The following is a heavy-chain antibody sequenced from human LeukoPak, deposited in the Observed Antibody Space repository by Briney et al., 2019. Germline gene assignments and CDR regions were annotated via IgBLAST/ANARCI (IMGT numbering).Heavy chain of an antibody. J-gene: IGHJ4*02. V-gene: IGHV3-30*04. CDR3: ARGSSSSPFGY. D-gene: IGHD6-6*01. Sequence: TGGSLRLSCAASGFTFSSYAMHWVRQAPGKGLEWVAVISYDGSNKYYADSVKGRFTISRDNSKNTLYLQMNSLRAEDTAVYYCARGSSSSPFGYWGQGTLVTVSS. CDR1: GFTFSSYA. CDR2: ISYDGSNK.